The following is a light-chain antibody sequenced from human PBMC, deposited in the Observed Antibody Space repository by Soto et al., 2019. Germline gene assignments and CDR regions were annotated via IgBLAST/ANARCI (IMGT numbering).Light chain of an antibody. CDR2: DVN. J-gene: IGLJ2*01. CDR3: SSYTTSTTLVV. Sequence: QSALTQPASVSGSPGQSITISCIGTSSDVGGYNYVSWYQHHPGKVPKLMIYDVNNRPSGVSNRFSGSKSGNTASLTISGLQAEDDADYYCSSYTTSTTLVVFGGGTKLTVL. CDR1: SSDVGGYNY. V-gene: IGLV2-14*03.